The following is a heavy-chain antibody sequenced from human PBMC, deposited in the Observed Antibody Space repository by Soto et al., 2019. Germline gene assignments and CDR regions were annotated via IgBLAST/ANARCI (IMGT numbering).Heavy chain of an antibody. J-gene: IGHJ4*02. CDR1: GCSISSYY. CDR2: IYTSGST. Sequence: PSETLSLTCPVSGCSISSYYWSWIRQPAGKGLEWIGRIYTSGSTNYNPSLKSRVTMSVDTSKNQFSLKLSSVTAADTAVYYCASTTMVRGVMFWDYWGQGTLVTVS. D-gene: IGHD3-10*01. V-gene: IGHV4-4*07. CDR3: ASTTMVRGVMFWDY.